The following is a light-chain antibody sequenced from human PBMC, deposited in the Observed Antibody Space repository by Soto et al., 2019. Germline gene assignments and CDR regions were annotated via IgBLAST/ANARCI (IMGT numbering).Light chain of an antibody. Sequence: DIQMTQSPSSLSASVGDRVTITCRASESIARHLNWYQQKPGKAPKLLIYAASSLQNGVPSRFRGGGSGTDFTLTISNLQPEDFATYYCHQSYSTLSISFGHGTRLEIK. CDR1: ESIARH. CDR3: HQSYSTLSIS. CDR2: AAS. J-gene: IGKJ5*01. V-gene: IGKV1-39*01.